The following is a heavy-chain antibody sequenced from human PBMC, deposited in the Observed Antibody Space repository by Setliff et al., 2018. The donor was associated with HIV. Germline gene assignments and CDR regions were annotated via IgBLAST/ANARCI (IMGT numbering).Heavy chain of an antibody. J-gene: IGHJ6*03. CDR1: GVSITSHY. Sequence: SETLSLTCAVSGVSITSHYWSWIRQPPGKGLEWIGYIFYSVNTNYNPSLKGRVTISVDTSKNQFSLKLSSVTAADTAVYYCARVKVGAITPYYYMDVWGKGTTVTVSS. CDR2: IFYSVNT. V-gene: IGHV4-59*08. CDR3: ARVKVGAITPYYYMDV. D-gene: IGHD1-26*01.